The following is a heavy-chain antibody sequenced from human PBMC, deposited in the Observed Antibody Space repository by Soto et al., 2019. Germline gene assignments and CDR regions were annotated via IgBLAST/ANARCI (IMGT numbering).Heavy chain of an antibody. CDR2: ISYDGNNI. D-gene: IGHD2-8*01. J-gene: IGHJ5*02. V-gene: IGHV3-30*18. Sequence: SVGSLRLFCAASGFTFSGYGIHWVRQAPGKALEWVAVISYDGNNIYYGDSVQGRFTISRDNSKNTIYLQMNSLRAEDTAVYYCAKDVGYCTNGVCLYNWFDPWGQGTLVTVSS. CDR1: GFTFSGYG. CDR3: AKDVGYCTNGVCLYNWFDP.